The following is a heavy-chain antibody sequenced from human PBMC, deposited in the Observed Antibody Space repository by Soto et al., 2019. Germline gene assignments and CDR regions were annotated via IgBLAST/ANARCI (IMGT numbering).Heavy chain of an antibody. CDR2: IYYSGST. V-gene: IGHV4-59*08. D-gene: IGHD4-17*01. J-gene: IGHJ3*02. Sequence: SETLSLTCTVSGGSISSYYWSWIRQPPGKGLEWIGCIYYSGSTDYNPSLKSRVTISVDTSKNQFSLKLSSVTAADTAVYYCARHGNYGEYVDAFDILGQGTMVTVSS. CDR3: ARHGNYGEYVDAFDI. CDR1: GGSISSYY.